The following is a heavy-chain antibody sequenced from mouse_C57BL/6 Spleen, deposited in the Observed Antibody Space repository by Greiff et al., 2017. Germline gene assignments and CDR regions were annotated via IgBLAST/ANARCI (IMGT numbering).Heavy chain of an antibody. CDR3: ARDQGLRISSGFAY. V-gene: IGHV5-16*01. D-gene: IGHD1-1*01. CDR2: INYDGSST. J-gene: IGHJ3*01. Sequence: EVKLMESEGGLVQPGSSMKLSCTASGFTFSDYYMAWVRQVPEKGLEWVANINYDGSSTYYLDSLKSRFIISRDNAKNILYLQMSSLKSEDTATYYCARDQGLRISSGFAYWGQGTLVTVSA. CDR1: GFTFSDYY.